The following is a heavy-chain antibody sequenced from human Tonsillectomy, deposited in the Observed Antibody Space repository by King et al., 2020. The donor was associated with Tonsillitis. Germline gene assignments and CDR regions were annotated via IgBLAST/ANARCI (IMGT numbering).Heavy chain of an antibody. D-gene: IGHD1-26*01. Sequence: VQLVESGGGVVQPGGSLRLSCATSGFTFSSYGMHWVRQAPGKGLEWVAYVRYDGSDKYYVDSVKGRFTISRDNSKNTVYLQMDSLRVDDTAVYYCAKDERWPISGSYYLVYWGQGILVTVSA. V-gene: IGHV3-30*02. CDR1: GFTFSSYG. CDR2: VRYDGSDK. J-gene: IGHJ4*02. CDR3: AKDERWPISGSYYLVY.